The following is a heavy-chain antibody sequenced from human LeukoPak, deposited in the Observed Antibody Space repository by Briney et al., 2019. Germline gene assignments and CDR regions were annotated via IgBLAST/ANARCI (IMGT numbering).Heavy chain of an antibody. Sequence: PGGSLRLSCAASGFTFSSYAMSWVRQAPGKGLEWVSAISGSGGSTYYADSVKGRFTTSRDNSKNTLYLQMNSLRAEDTAVYYCARAGLPLNPPPFDYWGQGTLVTVSS. V-gene: IGHV3-23*01. CDR1: GFTFSSYA. CDR2: ISGSGGST. J-gene: IGHJ4*02. CDR3: ARAGLPLNPPPFDY. D-gene: IGHD2-15*01.